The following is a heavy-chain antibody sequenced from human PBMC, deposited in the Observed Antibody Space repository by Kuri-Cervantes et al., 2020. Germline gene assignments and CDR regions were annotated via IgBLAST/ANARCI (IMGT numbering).Heavy chain of an antibody. CDR1: GFTFSSYA. V-gene: IGHV3-33*08. CDR3: ARDREYCSSISCHRGGATDYGMDV. J-gene: IGHJ6*02. D-gene: IGHD2-2*01. CDR2: IWYDGSNK. Sequence: GESLKISCAASGFTFSSYAMHWVRQAPGKGLEWVAVIWYDGSNKYYADSVKGRFTISRDNSKNTLYLQMNSLRAEDTAVYYCARDREYCSSISCHRGGATDYGMDVWGQGTTVTVSS.